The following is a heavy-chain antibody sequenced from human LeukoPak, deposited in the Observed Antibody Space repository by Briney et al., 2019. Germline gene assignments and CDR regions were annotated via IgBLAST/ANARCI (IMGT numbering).Heavy chain of an antibody. CDR2: INHSGST. D-gene: IGHD6-13*01. J-gene: IGHJ3*02. V-gene: IGHV4-34*01. CDR1: GGSFSGYY. CDR3: ASGYSSHDAFDI. Sequence: KPSETLSLTCAVYGGSFSGYYWSWIRQPPGKGLEWIGEINHSGSTNYNPSLKSRVTISVDTSKNQFSLKLSSVTAADTAVYYCASGYSSHDAFDIWGQGTMVTVSS.